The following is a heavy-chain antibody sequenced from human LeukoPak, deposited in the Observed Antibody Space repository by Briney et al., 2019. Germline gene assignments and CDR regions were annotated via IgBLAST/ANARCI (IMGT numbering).Heavy chain of an antibody. V-gene: IGHV3-74*01. Sequence: GGSLRLSCTASGFTFRKYWLHWVRQAPGKGLVWVSRINPDDGSTSYADSVKGRFTISRDNAKNSLYLQMNSLRAEDTALYYCAKDVMGGLPSYYYGMDVWGQGTTVTVSS. CDR2: INPDDGST. CDR3: AKDVMGGLPSYYYGMDV. D-gene: IGHD3-16*01. J-gene: IGHJ6*02. CDR1: GFTFRKYW.